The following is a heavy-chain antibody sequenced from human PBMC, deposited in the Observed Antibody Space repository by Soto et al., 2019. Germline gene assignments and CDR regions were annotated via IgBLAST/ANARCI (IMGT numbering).Heavy chain of an antibody. CDR2: ISAYNGNT. V-gene: IGHV1-18*01. CDR1: GDTFASYG. D-gene: IGHD3-22*01. J-gene: IGHJ4*02. Sequence: GASVKVSCKASGDTFASYGISWVRQAPGQGLEWMGWISAYNGNTNYAQKLQGRVTMTTDTSTSTAYMELRSLRSDDTAVYYCAREPHDSSGYYYQDYWGQGTLVTVSS. CDR3: AREPHDSSGYYYQDY.